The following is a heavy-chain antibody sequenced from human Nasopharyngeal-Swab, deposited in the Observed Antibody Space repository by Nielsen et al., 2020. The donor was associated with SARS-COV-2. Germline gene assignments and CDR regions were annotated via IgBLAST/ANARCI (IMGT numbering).Heavy chain of an antibody. CDR3: AKEGGAYCGGDCYYFDY. J-gene: IGHJ4*02. CDR2: ISGSGGST. CDR1: GFTFSSYA. D-gene: IGHD2-21*02. V-gene: IGHV3-23*01. Sequence: GESLKISCAAPGFTFSSYAMSWVRQAPGKGLEWVSAISGSGGSTYYADSVKGRFTISRDNSKNTLYLQMNSLRAEDTAVYYCAKEGGAYCGGDCYYFDYWGQGTLVTVSS.